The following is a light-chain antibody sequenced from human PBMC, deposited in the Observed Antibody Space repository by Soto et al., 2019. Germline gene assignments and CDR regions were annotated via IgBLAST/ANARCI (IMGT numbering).Light chain of an antibody. CDR1: QSVSSY. CDR2: DAS. J-gene: IGKJ2*01. V-gene: IGKV3-11*01. CDR3: QQRSNWPPL. Sequence: EIVLTQSQATLSLSPGERATLSCRASQSVSSYLAWYQQKPGQAPRLLIYDASNRATGIPARFSGSGSGTDFTPPISRLEPEDFAVDYCQQRSNWPPLFGQGTKLEIK.